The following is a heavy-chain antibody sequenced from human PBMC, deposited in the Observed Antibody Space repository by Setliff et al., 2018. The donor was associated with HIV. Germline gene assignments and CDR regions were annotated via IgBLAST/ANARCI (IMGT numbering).Heavy chain of an antibody. V-gene: IGHV4-59*08. CDR2: LYDDEST. Sequence: SETLSLTCTVSGVSMRGHYWTWTRQPPGKGLEWIGVLYDDESTSYNPSLKSRVTISADMSTNQFSLKLSSVTAADTAVYYFARVDWGYSSNWSMDYWGQGMLVT. CDR3: ARVDWGYSSNWSMDY. J-gene: IGHJ4*02. CDR1: GVSMRGHY. D-gene: IGHD6-13*01.